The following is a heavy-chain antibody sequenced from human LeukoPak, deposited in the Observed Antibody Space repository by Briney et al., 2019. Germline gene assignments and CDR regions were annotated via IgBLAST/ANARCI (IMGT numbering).Heavy chain of an antibody. CDR2: ISYDGSNK. CDR3: ARCIRWLLGAFDI. Sequence: PGGSLRLSCAASGFTFSSYAMHWVRQAPGKGLEWVAVISYDGSNKYYADSVKGRFTISRDNSKNTLYLQMNSLRAEDTAVYYCARCIRWLLGAFDIWGQGTMVTVSS. J-gene: IGHJ3*02. CDR1: GFTFSSYA. V-gene: IGHV3-30*01. D-gene: IGHD3-22*01.